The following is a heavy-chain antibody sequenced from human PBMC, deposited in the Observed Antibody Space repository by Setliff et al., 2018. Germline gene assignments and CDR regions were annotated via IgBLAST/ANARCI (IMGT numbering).Heavy chain of an antibody. J-gene: IGHJ4*02. CDR1: GFTFSDYY. CDR2: ISSSGSLI. Sequence: GGSLRLSCATSGFTFSDYYMSWIRQTPGKGLEWVAYISSSGSLIYYPDSVKGPFTISRDNAKKSVDLQMNSLRAEDTAVYYCATKAVAGTGGQGTLVTVSS. CDR3: ATKAVAGT. D-gene: IGHD6-19*01. V-gene: IGHV3-11*01.